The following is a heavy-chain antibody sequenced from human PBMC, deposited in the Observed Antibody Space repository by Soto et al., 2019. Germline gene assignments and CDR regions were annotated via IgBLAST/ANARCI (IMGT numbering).Heavy chain of an antibody. J-gene: IGHJ3*02. CDR3: ARDGEDVLRNIPGDAFDI. D-gene: IGHD3-3*01. CDR1: GFTFSNYA. CDR2: ISYDGSNK. V-gene: IGHV3-30*04. Sequence: QVQLVESGGGVVQPGRSLRLSCAASGFTFSNYAMHWVRQAPGKGLEWVAVISYDGSNKYYADSVKGRFTISRDNSKNTLYLQLNSRRAEDTAVYYCARDGEDVLRNIPGDAFDIWGQGTMVTVSS.